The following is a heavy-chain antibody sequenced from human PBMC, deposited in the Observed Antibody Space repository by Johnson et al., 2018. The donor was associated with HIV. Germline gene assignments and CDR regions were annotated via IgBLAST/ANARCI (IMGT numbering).Heavy chain of an antibody. CDR1: GFTFDDYA. J-gene: IGHJ3*02. CDR3: ASFAAAGDAFDI. CDR2: ISWNSGNI. V-gene: IGHV3-9*01. Sequence: VQLVESGGGLVRPGRSLRLSCAASGFTFDDYAMHWVRQAPGKGLEWVSGISWNSGNIDYVDSVKGRFTISRDNAKNSLYLQMYSLRVEDTALYYCASFAAAGDAFDIWGQGTMVTVSS. D-gene: IGHD6-13*01.